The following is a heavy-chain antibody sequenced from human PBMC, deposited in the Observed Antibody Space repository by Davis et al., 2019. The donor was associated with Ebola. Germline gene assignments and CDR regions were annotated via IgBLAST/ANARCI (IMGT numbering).Heavy chain of an antibody. Sequence: GESLKISCAASGFTVSSNYMSWVRQAPGKGLEWVSVIYSGGSTYYADSVKGRFTISRHNSKNTLYLQMNSLRAEDTAVYYCYGDGPPDVWGQGTTVTVSS. CDR1: GFTVSSNY. CDR3: YGDGPPDV. V-gene: IGHV3-53*01. D-gene: IGHD4-17*01. J-gene: IGHJ6*02. CDR2: IYSGGST.